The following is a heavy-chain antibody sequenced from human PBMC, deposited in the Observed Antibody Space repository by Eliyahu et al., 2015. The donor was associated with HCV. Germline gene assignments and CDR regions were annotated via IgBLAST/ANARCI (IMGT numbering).Heavy chain of an antibody. CDR1: GGXISSNHW. Sequence: QVQLQESGPGLXKPSGTLSLXXAVSGGXISSNHWWSWVRXPPGKGLEWIAEIHHSGTTNYNAPLKSRVTISVDKSNNQFSLELSSVTAADTAVYYCGSKEVRTPAQYWGQGTLVTVSS. CDR3: GSKEVRTPAQY. D-gene: IGHD2-2*01. CDR2: IHHSGTT. J-gene: IGHJ4*02. V-gene: IGHV4-4*02.